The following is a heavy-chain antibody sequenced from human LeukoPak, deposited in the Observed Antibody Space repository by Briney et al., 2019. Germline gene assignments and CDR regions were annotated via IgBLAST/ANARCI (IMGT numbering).Heavy chain of an antibody. V-gene: IGHV4-39*07. CDR2: ISYSGNT. D-gene: IGHD6-19*01. Sequence: SQTLSLTCAVSGGSIISSDYHWGWVRQPPGKGLEWIGTISYSGNTDYNPSLRSRVTISVDTSKNQFSLKLSSVTAADTAVYYCARGRIAVAGTRDYFDYWGQGTLVTVSS. CDR3: ARGRIAVAGTRDYFDY. J-gene: IGHJ4*02. CDR1: GGSIISSDYH.